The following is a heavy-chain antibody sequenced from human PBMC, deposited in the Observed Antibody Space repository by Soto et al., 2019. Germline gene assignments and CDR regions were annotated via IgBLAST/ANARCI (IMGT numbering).Heavy chain of an antibody. V-gene: IGHV1-24*01. J-gene: IGHJ4*02. CDR3: AAGGTRWLHSPFDY. CDR2: FDPEDGET. CDR1: GHTLTELS. Sequence: QVQLVLSGAEVKKPGASVKVSCKVSGHTLTELSMHWVRQAPGKGLEWMGGFDPEDGETISAQKFQGRVTMTEDTSTDSTYMELSSLRYEDTAVYYCAAGGTRWLHSPFDYWGQGTLVIISS. D-gene: IGHD1-1*01.